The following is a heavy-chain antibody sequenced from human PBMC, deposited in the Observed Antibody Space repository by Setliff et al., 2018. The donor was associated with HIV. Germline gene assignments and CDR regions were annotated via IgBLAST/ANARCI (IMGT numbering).Heavy chain of an antibody. J-gene: IGHJ5*02. V-gene: IGHV1-69*05. D-gene: IGHD3-22*01. CDR1: GGTFSSYA. CDR3: ATIREYYYDSSGDPDWFDP. CDR2: IIPIFGTA. Sequence: SVKVSCKASGGTFSSYAISWVRQAPGQGLEWMGGIIPIFGTANYAQKFQGRVTITTDESTSTAYMELSSLTSEDTAMYYCATIREYYYDSSGDPDWFDPWGQGILVTVSS.